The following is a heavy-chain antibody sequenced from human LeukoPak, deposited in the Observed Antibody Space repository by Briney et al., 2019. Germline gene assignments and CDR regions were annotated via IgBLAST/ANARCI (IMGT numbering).Heavy chain of an antibody. J-gene: IGHJ5*02. Sequence: PSETLSLTCVVYGGSFSGYYWSWIRQSPGKGLEWIGEINHSGSTNYNPSLKSRVTISVDTSNKLFSLKVNFLTAADTAVYYCARGGPGYSGYGGWLDPWSQGTLVTVSS. V-gene: IGHV4-34*01. D-gene: IGHD5-12*01. CDR1: GGSFSGYY. CDR3: ARGGPGYSGYGGWLDP. CDR2: INHSGST.